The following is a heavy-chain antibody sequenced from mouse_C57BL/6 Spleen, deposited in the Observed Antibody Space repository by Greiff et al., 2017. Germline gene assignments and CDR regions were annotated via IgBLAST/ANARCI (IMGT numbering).Heavy chain of an antibody. V-gene: IGHV8-12*01. D-gene: IGHD1-1*01. CDR2: IYWDDDK. CDR1: GFSLSTSGMG. J-gene: IGHJ4*01. CDR3: ARLLDYGSSFYYARDY. Sequence: QVTLKESGPGILQSSQTLSLTCSFSGFSLSTSGMGVSWIRQPSGKGLEWLAHIYWDDDKRYNPYLKSRLTISKDTSRNQVFLKITSVDTADTATYYCARLLDYGSSFYYARDYWGQGTSVTVSS.